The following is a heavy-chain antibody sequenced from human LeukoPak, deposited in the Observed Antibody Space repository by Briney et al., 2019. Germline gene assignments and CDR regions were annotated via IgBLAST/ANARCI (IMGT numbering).Heavy chain of an antibody. Sequence: GGSLRLSCAASGFTVSSNYMSWVRQAPGKGLEWVSVIYSGGSTYYADSVKGRFTISRDNSKNTLYLQMNSLRAEDTAVYYCARDSVVVPAAFDHWGQGTLVTVSS. CDR2: IYSGGST. V-gene: IGHV3-53*01. CDR1: GFTVSSNY. CDR3: ARDSVVVPAAFDH. J-gene: IGHJ4*02. D-gene: IGHD2-2*01.